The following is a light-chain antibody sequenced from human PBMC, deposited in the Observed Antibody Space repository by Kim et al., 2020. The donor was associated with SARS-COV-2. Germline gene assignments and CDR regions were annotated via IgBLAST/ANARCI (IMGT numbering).Light chain of an antibody. CDR3: SSYTSANTVV. CDR2: DVS. Sequence: GQSITNAGTGTSSDVGGYNFVSCYQQHPGQGPKLMIYDVSDRPSGVSNRFSGSKSGDTASLTISGLQAEDEADYYCSSYTSANTVVFGGGTQLTVL. J-gene: IGLJ2*01. CDR1: SSDVGGYNF. V-gene: IGLV2-14*03.